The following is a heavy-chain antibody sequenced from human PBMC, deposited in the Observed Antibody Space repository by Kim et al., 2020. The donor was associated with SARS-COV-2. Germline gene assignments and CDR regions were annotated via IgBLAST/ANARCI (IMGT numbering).Heavy chain of an antibody. D-gene: IGHD3-9*01. Sequence: SETLSLTCTVSGGSISSYYWSWIRQPPGKGLEWIGYIYYSGSTNYNPSLKSRVTISVDTSKNQFSLKLSSVTAADTAVYYCARDHPYYDILTDYYPGDYYYGMDVWGQGTTVTVSS. CDR2: IYYSGST. J-gene: IGHJ6*02. CDR3: ARDHPYYDILTDYYPGDYYYGMDV. V-gene: IGHV4-59*01. CDR1: GGSISSYY.